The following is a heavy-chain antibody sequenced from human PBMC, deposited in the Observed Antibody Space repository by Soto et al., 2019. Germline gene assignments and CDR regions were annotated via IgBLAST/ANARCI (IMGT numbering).Heavy chain of an antibody. CDR3: ARLIGNSWLDS. CDR2: TYYRSKWFN. CDR1: GDSVSTNSAT. V-gene: IGHV6-1*01. Sequence: QVQLQQSGPGLVKPSQTLSLTCAISGDSVSTNSATWDWIRQSPSSGLEWLGRTYYRSKWFNDYAVSVKGRISIHPDTSNNQFSLQLNSVTPDDTAVYYCARLIGNSWLDSWGQGTLVTVSS. J-gene: IGHJ5*01. D-gene: IGHD2-8*01.